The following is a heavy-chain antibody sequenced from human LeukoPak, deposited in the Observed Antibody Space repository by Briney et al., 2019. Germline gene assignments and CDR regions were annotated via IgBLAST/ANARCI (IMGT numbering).Heavy chain of an antibody. J-gene: IGHJ5*02. Sequence: SETLSLTCTVSGGSISSYYWSWIRQPPGKGLEWIGYIYYSGSTNYNPSLKSRVTISVDTSKNRLSLKLSSVTAADTAVYYCARFITMVRGDPHLNWFDPWGQGTLVTVSS. CDR3: ARFITMVRGDPHLNWFDP. CDR2: IYYSGST. CDR1: GGSISSYY. V-gene: IGHV4-59*08. D-gene: IGHD3-10*01.